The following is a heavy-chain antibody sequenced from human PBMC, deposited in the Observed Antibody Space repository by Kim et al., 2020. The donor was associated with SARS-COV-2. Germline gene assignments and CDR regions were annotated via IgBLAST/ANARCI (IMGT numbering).Heavy chain of an antibody. V-gene: IGHV3-30*04. Sequence: GGSLRLSCAASGFTFSSYAMHWVRQAPGKGLEWVAVISYDGSNKYYADSVKGRFTISRDNSKNTLYLQMNSLRAEDTAVYYCARGEYSSSWYYYYYYGM. J-gene: IGHJ6*01. CDR2: ISYDGSNK. CDR3: ARGEYSSSWYYYYYYGM. D-gene: IGHD6-13*01. CDR1: GFTFSSYA.